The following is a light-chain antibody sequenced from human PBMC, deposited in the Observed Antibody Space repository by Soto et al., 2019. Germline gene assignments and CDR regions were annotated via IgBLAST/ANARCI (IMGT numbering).Light chain of an antibody. CDR2: DAF. J-gene: IGKJ2*02. CDR3: QQRARWPST. Sequence: VLTQSPDVLSLSPGQTATLSCRASESVDRYVAWYQQKVDQAPRLLIYDAFTRATGVAARFSGSGSATDFTLTISSLEPEDFAVYYCQQRARWPSTFGPGTKVEIK. V-gene: IGKV3-11*01. CDR1: ESVDRY.